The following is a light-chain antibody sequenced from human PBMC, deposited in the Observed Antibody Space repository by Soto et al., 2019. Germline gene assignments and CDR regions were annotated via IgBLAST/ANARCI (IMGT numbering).Light chain of an antibody. CDR1: SSDVGGYNY. Sequence: QSALTQPPSASGSPGQSVTISCTGTSSDVGGYNYVSWYQQHPGKAPKLMIYEVSKRPSGVPDRFSGSKSGNTASLTVSGLQPEDEADYYCSSYAGSNKSVFGTGTKATVL. J-gene: IGLJ1*01. V-gene: IGLV2-8*01. CDR3: SSYAGSNKSV. CDR2: EVS.